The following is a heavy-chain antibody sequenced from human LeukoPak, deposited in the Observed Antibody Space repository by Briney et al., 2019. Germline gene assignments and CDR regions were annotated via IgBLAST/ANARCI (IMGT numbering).Heavy chain of an antibody. V-gene: IGHV4-34*01. Sequence: SETLSLTCAVYGGSFSGYYWSWIRQPPGKGLEWIGEINHSGSTNYNPSLKSRVTISVDTSKNQFSLKLSSVTAADTAVHYCARGDEQQLAPFDYWGQGTLVTVSS. CDR3: ARGDEQQLAPFDY. CDR2: INHSGST. D-gene: IGHD6-13*01. CDR1: GGSFSGYY. J-gene: IGHJ4*02.